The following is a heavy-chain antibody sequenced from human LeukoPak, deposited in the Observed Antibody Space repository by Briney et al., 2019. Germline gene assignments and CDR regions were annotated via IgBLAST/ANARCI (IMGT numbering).Heavy chain of an antibody. J-gene: IGHJ4*02. V-gene: IGHV1-46*03. D-gene: IGHD3-22*01. CDR2: ISPGGGTT. CDR3: ARELSSDYYYFDY. CDR1: GYTFTTYY. Sequence: ASVKVSCKASGYTFTTYYMHWVRQAPGQGLEWMGIISPGGGTTSYAQKFQGRVTMTRDTSTSTVYMDLSSLRSEDTAVYYCARELSSDYYYFDYWGQGTLVTVSS.